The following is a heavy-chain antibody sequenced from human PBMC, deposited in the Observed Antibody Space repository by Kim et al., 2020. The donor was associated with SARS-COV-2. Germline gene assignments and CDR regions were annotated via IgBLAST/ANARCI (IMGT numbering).Heavy chain of an antibody. CDR3: ARVGYDFWSGYYHYYYYGMDV. CDR1: GYTFTSYA. V-gene: IGHV7-4-1*02. D-gene: IGHD3-3*01. Sequence: ASVKVSCKASGYTFTSYAMNWVRQAPGQGLEWMGWINTNTGNPTYAQGFTGRFVFSLDTSVSTAYLQISSLKAEDTAAYYCARVGYDFWSGYYHYYYYGMDVWGQGTTVTVSS. J-gene: IGHJ6*02. CDR2: INTNTGNP.